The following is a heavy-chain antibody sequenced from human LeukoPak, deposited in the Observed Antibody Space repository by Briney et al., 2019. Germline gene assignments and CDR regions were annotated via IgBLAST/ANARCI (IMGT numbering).Heavy chain of an antibody. CDR2: MNPNSGNT. CDR1: GYTFTSYD. D-gene: IGHD6-13*01. Sequence: ASVKVSCKASGYTFTSYDINWVRQATGQGLEWMGWMNPNSGNTGYAQKFQGRVTMTRNTSISTAYMELSSLRSEDTAVYYCARGSFVAAAGTPLVGYWGQGTLVTVSS. V-gene: IGHV1-8*01. CDR3: ARGSFVAAAGTPLVGY. J-gene: IGHJ4*02.